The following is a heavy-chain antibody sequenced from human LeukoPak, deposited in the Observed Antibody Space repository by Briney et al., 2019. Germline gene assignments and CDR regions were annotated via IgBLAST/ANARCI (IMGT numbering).Heavy chain of an antibody. Sequence: GRSLRLSCAASGFTFSSYAMHWVRQAPGKGLEWVAVISYDGSNKYYADSVKGRFTISRDNSKNTLYLQMSSLRAEDTAVYYCVTRYSKHYYYYGMDVWGQGTTVTVSS. CDR3: VTRYSKHYYYYGMDV. V-gene: IGHV3-30*14. J-gene: IGHJ6*02. CDR1: GFTFSSYA. D-gene: IGHD6-13*01. CDR2: ISYDGSNK.